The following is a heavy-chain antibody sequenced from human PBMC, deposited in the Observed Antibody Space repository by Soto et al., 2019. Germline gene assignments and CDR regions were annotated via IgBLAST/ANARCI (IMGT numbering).Heavy chain of an antibody. D-gene: IGHD2-2*01. Sequence: PGGSLRLSCAASGFTFSSYAMSWVRQAPGKGLEWVSAISGSGGSTYYADSVKGRFTISRDNSKNALYLQMNSLRAEDTAVYYCAKDRRISTSPYYYYGMDVWGQGTTVTVSS. CDR1: GFTFSSYA. CDR2: ISGSGGST. V-gene: IGHV3-23*01. J-gene: IGHJ6*02. CDR3: AKDRRISTSPYYYYGMDV.